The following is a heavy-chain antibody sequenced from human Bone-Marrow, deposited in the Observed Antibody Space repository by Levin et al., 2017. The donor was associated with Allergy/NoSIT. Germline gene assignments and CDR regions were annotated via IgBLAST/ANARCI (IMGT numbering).Heavy chain of an antibody. Sequence: PGGSLRLSCAASGFAVSSTYLNWVRQAPGKGLEWVSSLHAGGGTYYADSVKGRFTISRDISKNTLYLQMNSLRVEDSAIYYCAREDIRSPIYFIGRYPFDMWGQGTVVTVSS. CDR1: GFAVSSTY. D-gene: IGHD3-16*02. CDR2: LHAGGGT. J-gene: IGHJ3*02. V-gene: IGHV3-53*01. CDR3: AREDIRSPIYFIGRYPFDM.